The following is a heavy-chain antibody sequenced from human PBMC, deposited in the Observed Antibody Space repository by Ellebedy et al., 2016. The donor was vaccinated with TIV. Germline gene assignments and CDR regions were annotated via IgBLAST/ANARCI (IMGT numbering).Heavy chain of an antibody. CDR3: AKIRAQWETLDY. J-gene: IGHJ4*02. CDR2: ISDDGSNK. D-gene: IGHD1-26*01. CDR1: GLTFSSFA. V-gene: IGHV3-30*18. Sequence: GESLKISXAAPGLTFSSFAIHRVRQAPGKGLEWVAVISDDGSNKYYIDSVKGRFTISRDNSKNTLYLQMNSLRAEDTAVYYCAKIRAQWETLDYWGQGTLVTVSS.